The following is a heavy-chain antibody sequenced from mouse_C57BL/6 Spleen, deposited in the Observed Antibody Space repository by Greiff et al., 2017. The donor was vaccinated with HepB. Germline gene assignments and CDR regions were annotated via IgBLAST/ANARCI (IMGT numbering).Heavy chain of an antibody. V-gene: IGHV1-7*01. CDR3: ANYGSSYSYAMDY. Sequence: VQLQQSGAELAKPGASVKLSCKASGYTFTSYWMHWVKQRPGQGLEWIGYINPSSGYTKYNQKFKDKATLTADKSSSTAYMQLSSLTYEDSAVYYCANYGSSYSYAMDYWGQGTSVTVSS. J-gene: IGHJ4*01. CDR2: INPSSGYT. D-gene: IGHD1-1*01. CDR1: GYTFTSYW.